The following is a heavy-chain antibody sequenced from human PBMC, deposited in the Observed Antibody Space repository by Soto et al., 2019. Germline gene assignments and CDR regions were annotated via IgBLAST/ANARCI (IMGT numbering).Heavy chain of an antibody. CDR3: ARDSGTQYSHSGHYYYYGMDV. CDR1: GYTFTSYG. Sequence: ASVKVSCKASGYTFTSYGISWVRQAPGQGLEWMGWISAYNGNTNYAQKLQGRVTMTTDTSTSTAYMELRSLRSDDTAVYYCARDSGTQYSHSGHYYYYGMDVWGQGTTVTVSS. J-gene: IGHJ6*02. CDR2: ISAYNGNT. V-gene: IGHV1-18*04. D-gene: IGHD2-15*01.